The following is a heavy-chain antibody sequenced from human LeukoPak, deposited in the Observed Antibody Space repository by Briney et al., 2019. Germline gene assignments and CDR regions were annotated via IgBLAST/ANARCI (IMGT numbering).Heavy chain of an antibody. D-gene: IGHD2-2*02. J-gene: IGHJ6*03. V-gene: IGHV4-59*11. CDR1: GGSISSHY. Sequence: KPSETLSLTCTVSGGSISSHYWSWIRQPPGKGLEWIGYIYYSGSTNYNPSLKSRVTISVDTPKNQFSLKLSSVTAADTAVYYCARRGYQLLYYDYYYYYMDVWGKGTTVTVSS. CDR2: IYYSGST. CDR3: ARRGYQLLYYDYYYYYMDV.